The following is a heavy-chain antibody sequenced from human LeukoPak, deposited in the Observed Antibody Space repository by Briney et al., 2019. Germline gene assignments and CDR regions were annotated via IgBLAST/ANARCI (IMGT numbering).Heavy chain of an antibody. Sequence: SETLSLTCTVSGGSISSSSYYWSWIRQPAGKGLEWIGRIYTSGSTNYNPSLKSRVTISVDTSKNQFSLKLSSVTAADTAVYYCARGGYFDWFDYWGQGTLVTVSS. J-gene: IGHJ5*01. D-gene: IGHD3-9*01. CDR2: IYTSGST. CDR1: GGSISSSSYY. CDR3: ARGGYFDWFDY. V-gene: IGHV4-61*02.